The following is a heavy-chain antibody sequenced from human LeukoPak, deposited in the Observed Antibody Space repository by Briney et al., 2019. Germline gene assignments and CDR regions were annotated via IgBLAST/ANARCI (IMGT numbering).Heavy chain of an antibody. J-gene: IGHJ4*02. Sequence: GASVKVSCKASGGTFSSYAMSWVRQAPGKGLEWVSAISGSGGSTYYADSVKGRFTISRDNSKNTLYLQMNSLRAEDTAVYYCAKELERGFDYWGQGTLVTVSS. CDR2: ISGSGGST. CDR3: AKELERGFDY. D-gene: IGHD1-1*01. CDR1: GGTFSSYA. V-gene: IGHV3-23*01.